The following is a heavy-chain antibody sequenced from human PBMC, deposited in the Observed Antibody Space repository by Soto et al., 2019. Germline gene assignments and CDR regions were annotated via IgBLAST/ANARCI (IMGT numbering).Heavy chain of an antibody. D-gene: IGHD4-4*01. V-gene: IGHV4-59*01. CDR3: ARARVRTTVPYFDY. CDR1: GGSISSYY. Sequence: SETLSLTCTVSGGSISSYYWSWIRQPPGKGLEWIGYIYYSGSTNYNPSLKSRVTVSVDTSKNQFSLKLSSVTAADTAVYYCARARVRTTVPYFDYWGQGTLVTVSS. J-gene: IGHJ4*02. CDR2: IYYSGST.